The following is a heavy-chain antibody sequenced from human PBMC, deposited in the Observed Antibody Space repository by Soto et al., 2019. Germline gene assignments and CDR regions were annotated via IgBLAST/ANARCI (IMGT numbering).Heavy chain of an antibody. CDR3: AKSFAPYSYDSSGLLNYYYYNMDV. Sequence: QVQLVESGGGVVQPGRSLRLSCAASGFSFNTYGMHWVRQAPGKGLAWVAFISYDGSKTYYVDSVKGRFTISRDNFENTLSLQMNSLRPEDTAVYYCAKSFAPYSYDSSGLLNYYYYNMDVWGQGTTVTVSS. CDR2: ISYDGSKT. CDR1: GFSFNTYG. D-gene: IGHD3-22*01. J-gene: IGHJ6*03. V-gene: IGHV3-30*18.